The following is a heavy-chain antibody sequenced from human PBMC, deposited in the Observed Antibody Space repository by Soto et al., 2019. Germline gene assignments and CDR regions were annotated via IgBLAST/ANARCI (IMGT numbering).Heavy chain of an antibody. V-gene: IGHV3-23*01. D-gene: IGHD6-13*01. J-gene: IGHJ4*02. Sequence: QSGGSLRLSCAASGFTFSSYAMSWVRQAPGKGLEWVSAISGSGGSTYYADSVKGRFTISRDTSKNTLYLQMNSLRAEDTAVYYRAKSPLEYSSSSYYDYWGQGTLVTVSS. CDR1: GFTFSSYA. CDR2: ISGSGGST. CDR3: AKSPLEYSSSSYYDY.